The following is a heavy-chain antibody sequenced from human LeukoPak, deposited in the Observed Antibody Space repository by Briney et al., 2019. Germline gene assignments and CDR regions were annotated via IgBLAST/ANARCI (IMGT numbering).Heavy chain of an antibody. CDR1: GYIFIGYY. J-gene: IGHJ4*02. CDR2: INLSTGDT. D-gene: IGHD3-16*01. V-gene: IGHV1-2*02. CDR3: AIWAGGNAPVASFDY. Sequence: ASVKVSCKPSGYIFIGYYMHWMRQAPGQGLEWMGWINLSTGDTNYAQKFQGRVTMTRDTSIRTAYTEMSRLRYDDTALYYCAIWAGGNAPVASFDYWGQGTLVTVSS.